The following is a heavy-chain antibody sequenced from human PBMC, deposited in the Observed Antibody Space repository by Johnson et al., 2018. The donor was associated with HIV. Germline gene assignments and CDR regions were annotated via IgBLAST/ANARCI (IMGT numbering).Heavy chain of an antibody. D-gene: IGHD6-19*01. CDR3: ARGKDMAGTGAFDI. CDR2: ISWNSVSI. Sequence: VQLVESGGGLVQPGRSLRLSCAASGFTFDDYAMHWVRQAPGKGLEWVSGISWNSVSIGYADSVKGRFTISRANAKNSLYLQMNSLRAGDTAVYFCARGKDMAGTGAFDIWGQGTMVTVSS. J-gene: IGHJ3*02. V-gene: IGHV3-9*01. CDR1: GFTFDDYA.